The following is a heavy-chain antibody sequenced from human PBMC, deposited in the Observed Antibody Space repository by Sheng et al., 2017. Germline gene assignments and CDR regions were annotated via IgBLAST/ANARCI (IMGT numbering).Heavy chain of an antibody. CDR3: AKAGFWSGWGCYMDV. CDR2: IRYDGSNK. CDR1: GFTFSSYG. Sequence: QVQLVESGGGVVQPGGSLRLSCAASGFTFSSYGMHWVRQAPGKGLEWVAFIRYDGSNKYYADSVKGRFTISRDNSKNTLYLQMNSLRAEDTAVYYCAKAGFWSGWGCYMDVWGKGTTVTVSS. V-gene: IGHV3-30*02. D-gene: IGHD3-3*01. J-gene: IGHJ6*03.